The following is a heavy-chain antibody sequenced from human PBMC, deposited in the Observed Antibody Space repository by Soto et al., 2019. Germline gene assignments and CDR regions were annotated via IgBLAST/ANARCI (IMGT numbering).Heavy chain of an antibody. D-gene: IGHD4-17*01. J-gene: IGHJ4*02. V-gene: IGHV1-18*01. Sequence: QVQLVQSGGEVKKPGASVKVSCKASGYIFNSFGISWVRQAPGQGLEWMGWISAYTGNTKYAQNFQGRIPNNTDTSTSTAYMELRSLRSDDTAVYYCARRWTTGEIDYWGQGTLVTVSS. CDR3: ARRWTTGEIDY. CDR1: GYIFNSFG. CDR2: ISAYTGNT.